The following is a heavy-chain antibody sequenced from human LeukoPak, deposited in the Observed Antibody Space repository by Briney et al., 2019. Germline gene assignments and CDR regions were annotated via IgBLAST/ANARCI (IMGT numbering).Heavy chain of an antibody. D-gene: IGHD3-22*01. CDR2: IYYSGST. CDR1: GGSISSYY. Sequence: SETLSLTCTVSGGSISSYYWSWIRQPPGKGLEWIGYIYYSGSTNYNPSLKSRVTTSVDTSKNQFSLKLSSVTAADTAVYYCARDSYYDSSGYQFDYWGQGTLVTVSS. V-gene: IGHV4-59*01. J-gene: IGHJ4*02. CDR3: ARDSYYDSSGYQFDY.